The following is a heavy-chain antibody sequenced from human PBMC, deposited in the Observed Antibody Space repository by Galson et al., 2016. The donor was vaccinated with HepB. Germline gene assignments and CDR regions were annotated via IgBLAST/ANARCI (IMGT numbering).Heavy chain of an antibody. V-gene: IGHV4-39*01. J-gene: IGHJ4*02. CDR1: GGSISRSNYY. D-gene: IGHD5-24*01. CDR3: ARRGPGYIFNS. Sequence: SETLSLTCTVSGGSISRSNYYWAWIRQPPGKGLEWIGSIFYSGSTYYNPSLESRVTISVDTSKNQFSLSLRSVNAADTAVYYCARRGPGYIFNSWGQGSLVTVSS. CDR2: IFYSGST.